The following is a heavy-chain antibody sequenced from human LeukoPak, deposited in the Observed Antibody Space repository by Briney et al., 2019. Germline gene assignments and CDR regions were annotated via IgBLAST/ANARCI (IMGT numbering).Heavy chain of an antibody. CDR2: IRSKTYGGTT. Sequence: GGSLRLSCTASGFTFGDYAMSWVRQAPGKGLEWVGFIRSKTYGGTTEYAASVNGRFTISRDDSKNSLYLQMNSLKTEDTAVYYCAKAPCSSTSCSTVSFFDYWGQGTLVTVSS. D-gene: IGHD2-2*01. CDR3: AKAPCSSTSCSTVSFFDY. CDR1: GFTFGDYA. V-gene: IGHV3-49*04. J-gene: IGHJ4*02.